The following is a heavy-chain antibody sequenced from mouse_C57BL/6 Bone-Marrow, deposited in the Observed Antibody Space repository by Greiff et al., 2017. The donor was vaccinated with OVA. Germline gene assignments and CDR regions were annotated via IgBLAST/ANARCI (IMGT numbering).Heavy chain of an antibody. V-gene: IGHV1-26*01. CDR3: ARCQLGRGYFDV. J-gene: IGHJ1*03. D-gene: IGHD4-1*02. CDR2: INPNNGGT. CDR1: GYTFTDYY. Sequence: VQLQQSGPELVKPGASVKISCKASGYTFTDYYMNWVKQSHGKSLEWIGDINPNNGGTSYNQKFKGKATLTVDKSSSTAYMELRSLTSEDSAVYYCARCQLGRGYFDVWGTGTTVTVSS.